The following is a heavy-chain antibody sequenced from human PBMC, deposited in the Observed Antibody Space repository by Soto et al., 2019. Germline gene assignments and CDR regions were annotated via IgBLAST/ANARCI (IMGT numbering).Heavy chain of an antibody. Sequence: SETLSLTCTVSGGSISSYYWSWIRQPPGKGLEWIGYMYHSGSTNYSPSLKSRVTISVDTSKNQFSLKLSSVTAADTAVYYCARYCSGGSCYLDPWGQGTLVTVSS. D-gene: IGHD2-15*01. V-gene: IGHV4-59*01. CDR2: MYHSGST. J-gene: IGHJ5*02. CDR1: GGSISSYY. CDR3: ARYCSGGSCYLDP.